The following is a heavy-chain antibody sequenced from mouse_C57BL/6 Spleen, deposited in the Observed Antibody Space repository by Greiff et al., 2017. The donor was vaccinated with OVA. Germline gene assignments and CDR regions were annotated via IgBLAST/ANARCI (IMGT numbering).Heavy chain of an antibody. CDR2: IHPNSGST. V-gene: IGHV1-64*01. D-gene: IGHD2-3*01. CDR1: GYTFTSYW. CDR3: ARSGYDGYYVWFAY. J-gene: IGHJ3*01. Sequence: QVQLQQPGAELVKPGASVKLSCKASGYTFTSYWMHWVKQRPGQGLEWIGMIHPNSGSTNYNEKFKSKATLTVDKSSSTAYMQLSSLTSEDSAVYYCARSGYDGYYVWFAYWGQGTLVTVSA.